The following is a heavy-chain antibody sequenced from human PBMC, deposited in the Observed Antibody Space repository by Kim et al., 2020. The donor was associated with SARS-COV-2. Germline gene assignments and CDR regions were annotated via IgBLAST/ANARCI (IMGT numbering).Heavy chain of an antibody. D-gene: IGHD5-12*01. CDR3: ARVGLATFHKGYFDY. CDR1: RYIFTSYY. CDR2: INPTDAST. V-gene: IGHV1-46*01. Sequence: ASVKVSCKASRYIFTSYYMAWVRQAPGQGLEWLGIINPTDASTRYMQNFQGRLTMTRDTSTNTVYMELSGLRFEDTAVYYCARVGLATFHKGYFDYWGQGTLVTVSS. J-gene: IGHJ4*02.